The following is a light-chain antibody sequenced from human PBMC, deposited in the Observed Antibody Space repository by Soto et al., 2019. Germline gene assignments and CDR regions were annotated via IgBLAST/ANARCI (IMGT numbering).Light chain of an antibody. CDR3: GSWDSSLSAYV. CDR2: DDN. V-gene: IGLV1-51*01. J-gene: IGLJ1*01. CDR1: SSNIGGNS. Sequence: QSVMTQPPSVSAAPGQTVTISCSGSSSNIGGNSVSWYQQLPGTAPKLLIYDDNKRPSGIPDRFSGSKSGTSATLGITGFQTGDEADYYCGSWDSSLSAYVSGTGTKVTVL.